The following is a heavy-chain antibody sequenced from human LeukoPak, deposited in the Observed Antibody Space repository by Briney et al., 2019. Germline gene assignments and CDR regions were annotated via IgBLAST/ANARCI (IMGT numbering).Heavy chain of an antibody. CDR1: GFTVSSNY. CDR3: AREEHYRRYFAL. CDR2: SYSGGSS. D-gene: IGHD3-16*02. J-gene: IGHJ2*01. V-gene: IGHV3-53*01. Sequence: GGSLRLSCAASGFTVSSNYMSWVRQAPGKGLEWVSVSYSGGSSYYADSVKGRFAISRDNSKNTLYLQMNTLRAEDTAVYFCAREEHYRRYFALWGRGTLVTVSS.